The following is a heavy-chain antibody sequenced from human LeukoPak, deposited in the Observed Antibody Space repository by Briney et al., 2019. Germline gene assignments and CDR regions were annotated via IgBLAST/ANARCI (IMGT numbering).Heavy chain of an antibody. CDR2: ISSSGSTI. V-gene: IGHV3-11*04. CDR3: ARDPAWGALDY. CDR1: GFTFSDYY. Sequence: GGSLRLSCAASGFTFSDYYMSWTRQAPGKGLEWVSYISSSGSTIYYADSVKGRFTISRDNAKNSLYLQMNSLRVEDTAVYYCARDPAWGALDYWGQGTLVTVSS. J-gene: IGHJ4*02. D-gene: IGHD3-16*01.